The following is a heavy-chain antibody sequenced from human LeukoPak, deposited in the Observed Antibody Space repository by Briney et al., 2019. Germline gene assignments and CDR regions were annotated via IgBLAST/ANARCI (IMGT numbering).Heavy chain of an antibody. V-gene: IGHV4-39*07. J-gene: IGHJ3*02. D-gene: IGHD3-3*01. CDR1: GGSISSSSYY. CDR2: INHSGST. CDR3: ARPNIRDFGVVIISHAFDI. Sequence: SETLSLTCTVSGGSISSSSYYWSWIRQPPGKGLEWIGEINHSGSTNYNPSLKSRVTISVDTSKNQFSLKLSSVTAADTAVYYCARPNIRDFGVVIISHAFDIWGQGTMVTVSS.